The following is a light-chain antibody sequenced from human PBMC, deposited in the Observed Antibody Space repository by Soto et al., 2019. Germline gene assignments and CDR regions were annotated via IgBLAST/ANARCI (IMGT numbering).Light chain of an antibody. CDR2: GDT. CDR3: HSYDISLSGSV. J-gene: IGLJ2*01. CDR1: SSNFGAGYD. V-gene: IGLV1-40*01. Sequence: QPVLTQPPSVSGAPGQRVTISCTGSSSNFGAGYDVHWYQQLPGTAPKLLIYGDTNRPSGVPDRFSGSKSGTSASLAITGLQAEDEADYYCHSYDISLSGSVFGGGTKLTVL.